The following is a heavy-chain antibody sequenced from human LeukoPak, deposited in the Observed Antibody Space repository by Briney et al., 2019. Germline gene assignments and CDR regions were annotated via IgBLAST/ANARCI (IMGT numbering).Heavy chain of an antibody. J-gene: IGHJ5*02. CDR2: IIHSGRT. CDR3: ASCRLEYSPGTWFDP. Sequence: SETLSLTHALYGGSFRVYLWSCIPHPPEKTGECGGEIIHSGRTNYDPSLKSRVTISVDTSKNQFSLKLSSVTAADTAVYYCASCRLEYSPGTWFDPWGQGTLVTVSS. CDR1: GGSFRVYL. V-gene: IGHV4-34*12. D-gene: IGHD5-18*01.